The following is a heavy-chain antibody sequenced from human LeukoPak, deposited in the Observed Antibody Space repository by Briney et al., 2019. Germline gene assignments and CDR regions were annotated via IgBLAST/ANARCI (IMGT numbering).Heavy chain of an antibody. J-gene: IGHJ4*02. Sequence: PGGSLRLSCTASGFTFSSDRTRWVRQVPGKGLVWVSRIDSDGTGAVYADAVEGRFTISRDNARNTLYLQMNSLRAEDSAVYYCVRGGFNGDWGQGILVTVSS. V-gene: IGHV3-74*03. CDR1: GFTFSSDR. CDR3: VRGGFNGD. CDR2: IDSDGTGA. D-gene: IGHD2-8*01.